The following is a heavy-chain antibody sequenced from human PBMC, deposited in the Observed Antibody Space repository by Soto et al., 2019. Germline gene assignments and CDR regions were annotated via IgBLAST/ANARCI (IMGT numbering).Heavy chain of an antibody. J-gene: IGHJ4*02. CDR3: ARGEIVVVPAAPPRRFDY. CDR2: INAGNGNT. Sequence: ASVKVSCKASGYTFTSYAMHWVRQAPGQRLEWMGWINAGNGNTKYSQKFQGRVTITRDTSASTAYMELSSLRSEDTAVYYCARGEIVVVPAAPPRRFDYWGQGTLVTVS. CDR1: GYTFTSYA. D-gene: IGHD2-2*01. V-gene: IGHV1-3*01.